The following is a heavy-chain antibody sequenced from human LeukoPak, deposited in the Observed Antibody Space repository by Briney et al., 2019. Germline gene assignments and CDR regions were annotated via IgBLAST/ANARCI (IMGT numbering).Heavy chain of an antibody. J-gene: IGHJ4*02. V-gene: IGHV1-2*02. D-gene: IGHD3-9*01. CDR1: GDTFTGYY. CDR3: ASGYDILTGYLSPVGY. CDR2: INPNSGGT. Sequence: ASVKVSRKASGDTFTGYYMHWVRQAPGQGLEWMGWINPNSGGTNYAQKFQGRVTMTRDTSISTAHMEPSRLRSDDTAVYYCASGYDILTGYLSPVGYWGQGTLVTVSS.